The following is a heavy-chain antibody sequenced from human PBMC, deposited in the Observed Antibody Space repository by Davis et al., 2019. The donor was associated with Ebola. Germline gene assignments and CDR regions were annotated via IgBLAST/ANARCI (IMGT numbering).Heavy chain of an antibody. CDR2: IKQGGSEK. Sequence: GGSLSLSCAASGFTFSSYWMSWVRQAPGKGLEWVANIKQGGSEKYYVDSVKGRFTISRDNAKNSLYLQMNSLRAEDTAVYYCARDKGDSSSIYYYYYYGMDVWGQGTTVTVSS. CDR1: GFTFSSYW. CDR3: ARDKGDSSSIYYYYYYGMDV. V-gene: IGHV3-7*01. J-gene: IGHJ6*02. D-gene: IGHD6-6*01.